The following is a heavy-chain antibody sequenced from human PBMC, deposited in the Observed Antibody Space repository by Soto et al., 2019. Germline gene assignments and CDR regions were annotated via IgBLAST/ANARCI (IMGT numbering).Heavy chain of an antibody. CDR2: IVPLFGTA. Sequence: QVQLVQSGAEVKEPGSSVNVSCKTSGGTFGNTAVTWVRQVPGQGLEWIGGIVPLFGTANYAQKFRGRVMSTADESTSTADMDLSSLGSDDTAIYYCARDGDPGYSFWSGPLGGGRFDPWGQGTLVTVSS. J-gene: IGHJ5*02. D-gene: IGHD3-3*01. V-gene: IGHV1-69*12. CDR3: ARDGDPGYSFWSGPLGGGRFDP. CDR1: GGTFGNTA.